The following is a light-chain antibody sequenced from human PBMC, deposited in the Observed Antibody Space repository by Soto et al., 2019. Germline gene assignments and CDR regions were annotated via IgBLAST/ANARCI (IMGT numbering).Light chain of an antibody. CDR1: SSDVGGYNY. V-gene: IGLV2-14*01. J-gene: IGLJ1*01. CDR2: EVN. CDR3: VSYTTSASYV. Sequence: QSVLTQPASVSGSPGQSITISCTGTSSDVGGYNYVSWYQQHPGKAPKLMIYEVNNRPSGVSNRFSGSKSGNTASLTISGLQAEDEADYYCVSYTTSASYVFGTGTKVTV.